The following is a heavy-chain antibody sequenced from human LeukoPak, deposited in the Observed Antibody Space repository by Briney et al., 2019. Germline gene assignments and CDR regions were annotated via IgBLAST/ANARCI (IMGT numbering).Heavy chain of an antibody. CDR2: ISAYNGNT. D-gene: IGHD3-22*01. Sequence: ASVKVSCKASGYTFTSYGISWVRQAPGQGLEWMGWISAYNGNTNYAQKLQGRVTMTTDTSTSTAYMELRSLRSDDTAVYYCARRADYYHSSGYYPGDDYWGQGTLVTVSS. J-gene: IGHJ4*02. CDR1: GYTFTSYG. CDR3: ARRADYYHSSGYYPGDDY. V-gene: IGHV1-18*01.